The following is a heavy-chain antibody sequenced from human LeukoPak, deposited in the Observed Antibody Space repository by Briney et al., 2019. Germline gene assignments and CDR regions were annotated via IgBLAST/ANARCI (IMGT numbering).Heavy chain of an antibody. V-gene: IGHV5-51*01. Sequence: PGESLKISCKGSGYMFSNYWIGWVRKLPGKGLEWMGIIYPGDSDTRYSPSFQGQVTISADKSISTAYLQWSSLKASDTAMYYCARQGYSYAPFDYWGQGTLVTVSS. CDR3: ARQGYSYAPFDY. CDR2: IYPGDSDT. CDR1: GYMFSNYW. D-gene: IGHD5-18*01. J-gene: IGHJ4*02.